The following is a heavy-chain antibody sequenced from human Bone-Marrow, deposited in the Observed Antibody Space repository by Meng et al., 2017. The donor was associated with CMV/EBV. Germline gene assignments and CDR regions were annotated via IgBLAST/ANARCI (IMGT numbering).Heavy chain of an antibody. CDR1: GGSISSYY. D-gene: IGHD3-10*01. CDR2: IFYTGGT. CDR3: ASGIGELWYKG. V-gene: IGHV4-59*01. Sequence: GSLRLSCTVSGGSISSYYWSWIRQPPGKGLEWIGYIFYTGGTNYNPSLKSRVTISVDTSKKQFSLKLTSVTAADTAVYYCASGIGELWYKGWGQGNLVTVSS. J-gene: IGHJ4*02.